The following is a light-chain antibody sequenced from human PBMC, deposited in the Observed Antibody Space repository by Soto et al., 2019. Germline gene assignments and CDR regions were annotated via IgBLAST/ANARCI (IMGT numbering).Light chain of an antibody. CDR1: SFNIGSNF. J-gene: IGLJ2*01. Sequence: QSVLTQPPSVSAAPGQEVTISCSGSSFNIGSNFVSWYQQFPGTAPKLLIYENNKRPSGIPDRFYGSKSGTSATLGITGLQTGDEADYYCGTWDSSLSALFGGGTKVTVL. CDR2: ENN. CDR3: GTWDSSLSAL. V-gene: IGLV1-51*02.